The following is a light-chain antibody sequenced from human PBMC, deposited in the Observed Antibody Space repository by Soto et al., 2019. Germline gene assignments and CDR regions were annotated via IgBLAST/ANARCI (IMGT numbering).Light chain of an antibody. V-gene: IGKV3-20*01. J-gene: IGKJ1*01. CDR1: QSVSSSY. CDR3: QRYGSSPRT. Sequence: DIVLTQSPGTLSLSPGERATLSCRASQSVSSSYLAWYQQKPGQAPRLLIYGACSRATGIPARFSGSWSGTDFTLSISGLEPEDFAVYYCQRYGSSPRTFGQGTKVEIK. CDR2: GAC.